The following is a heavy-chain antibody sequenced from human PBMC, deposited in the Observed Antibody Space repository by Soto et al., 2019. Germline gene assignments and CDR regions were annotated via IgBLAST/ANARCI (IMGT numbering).Heavy chain of an antibody. J-gene: IGHJ4*02. Sequence: LKLCCTVSGLDVMRDWVWCVRQAPGKGLEWVASIKEDGSEIYYLHSVRGRFSISRDSAGNALHLTMNYLSAEDTGVYFCARDIGFDYVNRGQGTLVTVS. CDR3: ARDIGFDYVN. V-gene: IGHV3-7*01. CDR1: GLDVMRDW. D-gene: IGHD3-16*01. CDR2: IKEDGSEI.